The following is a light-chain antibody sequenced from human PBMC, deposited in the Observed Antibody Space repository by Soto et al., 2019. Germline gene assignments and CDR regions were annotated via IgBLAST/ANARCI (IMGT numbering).Light chain of an antibody. CDR2: GAS. CDR1: QSVGSRY. Sequence: VLTQSPGTLSLSPGERATLSCRASQSVGSRYLAWYQQKPGQAPRLLIYGASIRATRIPARFSGSGSGTEFTLTISSLQSEDFAVYYCQQYNDWPLTFGGGTKVDI. CDR3: QQYNDWPLT. J-gene: IGKJ4*01. V-gene: IGKV3-15*01.